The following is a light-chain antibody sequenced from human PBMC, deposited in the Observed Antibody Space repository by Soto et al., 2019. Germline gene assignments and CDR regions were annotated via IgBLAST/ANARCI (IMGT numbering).Light chain of an antibody. CDR1: SSDVGSYNL. Sequence: QSALTQPASVSGSPGQSITISCTGTSSDVGSYNLVSWYQQHPGKAPKLMIYEGSKRPSGVSNRFSGSKSGNTASLTISGLQAEDEADYYCCSYAGSSKVFGGGPKLTAL. V-gene: IGLV2-23*01. J-gene: IGLJ3*02. CDR2: EGS. CDR3: CSYAGSSKV.